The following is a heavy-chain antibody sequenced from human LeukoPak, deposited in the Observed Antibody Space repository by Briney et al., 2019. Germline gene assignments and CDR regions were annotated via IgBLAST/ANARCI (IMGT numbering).Heavy chain of an antibody. V-gene: IGHV3-23*01. J-gene: IGHJ4*02. CDR2: ISGGGGST. CDR1: GFTFSSYA. D-gene: IGHD2-15*01. Sequence: PGGSLRLSCAASGFTFSSYAMSWVRQAPGKGLEWVSVISGGGGSTYYADSMKGRSTISRDTSKNTLHLQMSSLRAEDTAVYYCAKGTGDNCYTPLDYWGQGALVTVSS. CDR3: AKGTGDNCYTPLDY.